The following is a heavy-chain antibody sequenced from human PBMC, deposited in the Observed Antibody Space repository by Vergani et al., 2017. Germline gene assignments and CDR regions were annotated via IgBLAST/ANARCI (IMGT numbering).Heavy chain of an antibody. V-gene: IGHV4-34*01. Sequence: QVQLQQWGAGLLKPSETLSLTCAVYGGSFSGYYWRWVRQPPGKGLEWIGEIYHSGSTNYNPSLKSRVTISVDTSKNQFSLKLCSVTAADTAVYYCARCARTGYYYDSSGYGXIDYWGQGTLVTVSS. J-gene: IGHJ4*02. CDR2: IYHSGST. CDR3: ARCARTGYYYDSSGYGXIDY. CDR1: GGSFSGYY. D-gene: IGHD3-22*01.